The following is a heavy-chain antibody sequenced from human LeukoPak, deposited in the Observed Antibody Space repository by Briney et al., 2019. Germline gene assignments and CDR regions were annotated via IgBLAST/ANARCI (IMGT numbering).Heavy chain of an antibody. CDR3: ARVITMVRGVIPAPNWFDP. CDR1: GGSISSGGYS. CDR2: IYHSGST. Sequence: SQTLSLTCAVSGGSISSGGYSWRWIRQPPGKGLEWIGYIYHSGSTYYNPSLKSRVTISVDRSKNQFSLKLSSVTAADTAVYYCARVITMVRGVIPAPNWFDPWGQGTLVTVSS. J-gene: IGHJ5*02. D-gene: IGHD3-10*01. V-gene: IGHV4-30-2*01.